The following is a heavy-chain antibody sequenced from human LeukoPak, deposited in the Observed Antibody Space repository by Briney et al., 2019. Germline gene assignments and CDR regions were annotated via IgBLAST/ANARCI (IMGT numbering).Heavy chain of an antibody. J-gene: IGHJ5*02. Sequence: GASVKVSCKASGYTFTGYYMHWVRQAPGQGLEWMGWINPNSGGTNYAQKFQGRVTMTRDTSISTAYMELSRLRSDDTAVYYCARDHVVVPAGSYNWFDPWGQGTLVTASS. V-gene: IGHV1-2*02. CDR1: GYTFTGYY. CDR2: INPNSGGT. D-gene: IGHD2-2*01. CDR3: ARDHVVVPAGSYNWFDP.